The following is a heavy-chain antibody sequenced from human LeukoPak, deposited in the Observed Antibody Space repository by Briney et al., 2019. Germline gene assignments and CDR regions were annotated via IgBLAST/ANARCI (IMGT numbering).Heavy chain of an antibody. CDR3: ARNFISMVRGVIITTYFDY. Sequence: GGSLRLSCAASGFTFSSYEMNWVRQAPGKGLEWVSYISSSGSTIYYADSVKGRFTISRDNSKNTLYLQMNSLRAEDTAVYYCARNFISMVRGVIITTYFDYWGQGTLVTVSS. D-gene: IGHD3-10*01. CDR2: ISSSGSTI. V-gene: IGHV3-48*03. J-gene: IGHJ4*02. CDR1: GFTFSSYE.